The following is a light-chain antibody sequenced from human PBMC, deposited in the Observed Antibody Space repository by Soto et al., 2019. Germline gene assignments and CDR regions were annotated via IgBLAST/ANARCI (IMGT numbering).Light chain of an antibody. CDR3: LQDYNYPYT. Sequence: AIQMTQSPSSLSASVGDRVIITCRASQGIRNDLGWYQQKPGKAPKLLISAASKLQSGVHSRFSGSGSGTDFTLTISSLQPEDVATYYWLQDYNYPYTFGQGTKLEIK. CDR1: QGIRND. J-gene: IGKJ2*01. CDR2: AAS. V-gene: IGKV1-6*01.